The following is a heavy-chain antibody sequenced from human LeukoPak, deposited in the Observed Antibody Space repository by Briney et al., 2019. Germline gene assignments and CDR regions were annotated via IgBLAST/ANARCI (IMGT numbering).Heavy chain of an antibody. J-gene: IGHJ4*02. V-gene: IGHV3-7*05. CDR1: GFTFSSFW. CDR3: AGGFGFLFEH. CDR2: IKQDGSEI. Sequence: GGSLRLSCVVSGFTFSSFWMHWVRQAPGKGLQWVANIKQDGSEIYYVDSVKGRFTISRDNAKNSLYLQMNSLRAEDTAVYYCAGGFGFLFEHWGQGTLVAVSS. D-gene: IGHD3-3*01.